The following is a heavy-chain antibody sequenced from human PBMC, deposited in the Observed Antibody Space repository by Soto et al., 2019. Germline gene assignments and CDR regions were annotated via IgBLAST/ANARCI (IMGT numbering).Heavy chain of an antibody. V-gene: IGHV3-23*01. J-gene: IGHJ4*02. CDR2: VSIGGST. Sequence: GGSLRLSCAASGFTFSSYAMGWVRQGPGKGLEWVAVVSIGGSTHYADSVRGRFTISRDNSKNTLSLQMNSLTAEDTAVYCCAKRRGSGGHFDYWGQGALVTVSS. CDR1: GFTFSSYA. D-gene: IGHD3-10*01. CDR3: AKRRGSGGHFDY.